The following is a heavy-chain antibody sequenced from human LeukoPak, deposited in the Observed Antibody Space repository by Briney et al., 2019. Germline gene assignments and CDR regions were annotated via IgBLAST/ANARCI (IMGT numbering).Heavy chain of an antibody. CDR2: VAGNIGNT. Sequence: ASVKVSCKASGYTFTSYAMNWVRQAPGQGLEWMGWVAGNIGNTNYAPNFLGRVTMTTDPSTYTAYMELRNLRSNDTAVYYCARADSSSWYGYFDNWGQGTLVTVSS. D-gene: IGHD6-13*01. CDR1: GYTFTSYA. CDR3: ARADSSSWYGYFDN. J-gene: IGHJ4*02. V-gene: IGHV1-18*01.